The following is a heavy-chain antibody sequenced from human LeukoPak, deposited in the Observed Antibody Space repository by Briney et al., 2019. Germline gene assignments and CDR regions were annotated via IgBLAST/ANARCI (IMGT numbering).Heavy chain of an antibody. CDR1: GFTFSDSA. V-gene: IGHV3-73*01. CDR2: IRSKGNSYAT. CDR3: TRMGSDVYWYLDL. D-gene: IGHD3-16*01. Sequence: GESLKLSCAVSGFTFSDSAMHWVRQASGKGLEWVGRIRSKGNSYATAYAESVKGRFTISRDDSKNTAYLQMNSLKSEDTAVYYCTRMGSDVYWYLDLWGRGTLVTVSS. J-gene: IGHJ2*01.